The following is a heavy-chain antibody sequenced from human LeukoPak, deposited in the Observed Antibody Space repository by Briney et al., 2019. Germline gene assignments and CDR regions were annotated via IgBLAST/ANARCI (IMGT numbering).Heavy chain of an antibody. CDR3: ARDLAENYFDY. CDR1: GGSISSYY. CDR2: IYYSGST. V-gene: IGHV4-59*01. Sequence: SETLSLTCPVSGGSISSYYWSWIRQPPGKGLEWIGYIYYSGSTNYNPSLKSRVTISVDTSKNQFSLKLSSVTAADTAVYYCARDLAENYFDYWGQGTLVTVSS. D-gene: IGHD3-16*01. J-gene: IGHJ4*02.